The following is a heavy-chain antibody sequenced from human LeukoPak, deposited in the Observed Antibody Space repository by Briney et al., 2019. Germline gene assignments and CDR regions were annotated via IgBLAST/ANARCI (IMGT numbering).Heavy chain of an antibody. V-gene: IGHV3-23*01. CDR3: ARVNYYGSGSYYNTYCFDY. J-gene: IGHJ4*02. Sequence: PGGSLRLSCAASGFTFSSYAMSWVRQAPGKGLEWVSAISGSGGSTYYADSVKGRFTISRDNSKNTLYLQMNSLRAEDTAVYYCARVNYYGSGSYYNTYCFDYWAREPWSPSPQ. CDR2: ISGSGGST. D-gene: IGHD3-10*01. CDR1: GFTFSSYA.